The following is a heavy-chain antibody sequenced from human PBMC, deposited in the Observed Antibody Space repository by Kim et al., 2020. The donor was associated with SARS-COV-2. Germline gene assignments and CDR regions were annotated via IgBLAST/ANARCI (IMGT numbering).Heavy chain of an antibody. Sequence: NPSLQSRVTISLDTSKNQFSLKLKSMTAADTAVYYCARGTTVAGRGWFDPWGQGTLVIVSS. V-gene: IGHV4-59*09. CDR3: ARGTTVAGRGWFDP. D-gene: IGHD6-19*01. J-gene: IGHJ5*02.